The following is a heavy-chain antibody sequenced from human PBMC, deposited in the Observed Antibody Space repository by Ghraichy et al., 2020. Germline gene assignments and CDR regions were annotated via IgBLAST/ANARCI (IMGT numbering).Heavy chain of an antibody. CDR2: IRYDRSTD. CDR3: AKDYYRTGWYPTSLDY. D-gene: IGHD6-19*01. V-gene: IGHV3-30*02. J-gene: IGHJ4*02. Sequence: GESLNISCAASGFTFSSYGMHWVRQAPGKGLEWVTFIRYDRSTDYYIDSVTGRFTISRDNSKNTLYLQMDSLRAEDTAVYYCAKDYYRTGWYPTSLDYWGLGTPVTVSS. CDR1: GFTFSSYG.